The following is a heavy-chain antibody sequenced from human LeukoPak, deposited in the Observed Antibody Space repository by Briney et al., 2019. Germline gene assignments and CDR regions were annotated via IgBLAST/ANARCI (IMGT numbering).Heavy chain of an antibody. D-gene: IGHD3-3*01. J-gene: IGHJ4*02. CDR2: ISAYNGNT. V-gene: IGHV1-18*01. Sequence: GASVKVSCKASGYTFTSYGISWVRQAPGQGLEWMGWISAYNGNTDYAQKLQGRVTMTTDTSTSTAYMELRSLRSDDTAVYYCARGDFWSDTNPPSFDYWGQGTLVTVSS. CDR1: GYTFTSYG. CDR3: ARGDFWSDTNPPSFDY.